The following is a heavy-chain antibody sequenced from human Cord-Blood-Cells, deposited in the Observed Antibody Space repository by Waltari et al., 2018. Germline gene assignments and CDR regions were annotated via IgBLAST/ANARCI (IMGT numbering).Heavy chain of an antibody. CDR2: ISYDGSNK. V-gene: IGHV3-30*04. Sequence: QVQLVESGGGVVQPGRSLRLSCAASGFPFSSYAMHWVRQAPGKGLEWVAVISYDGSNKYYADSVKGRFTISRDNSKNALYLQMNSLRAEDTAVYYCARGEDNWNYGAFDIWGQGTMVTVSS. CDR1: GFPFSSYA. J-gene: IGHJ3*02. D-gene: IGHD1-7*01. CDR3: ARGEDNWNYGAFDI.